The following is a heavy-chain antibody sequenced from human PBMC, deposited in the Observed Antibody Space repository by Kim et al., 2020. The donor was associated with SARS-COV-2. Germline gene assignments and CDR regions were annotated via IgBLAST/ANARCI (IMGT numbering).Heavy chain of an antibody. D-gene: IGHD3-22*01. Sequence: MKGRSTISRDNAKKTLYLQMNRLRPEDAAVYYCARACDDDISGYYGVFHHWGQGALVTVSS. CDR3: ARACDDDISGYYGVFHH. J-gene: IGHJ1*01. V-gene: IGHV3-74*01.